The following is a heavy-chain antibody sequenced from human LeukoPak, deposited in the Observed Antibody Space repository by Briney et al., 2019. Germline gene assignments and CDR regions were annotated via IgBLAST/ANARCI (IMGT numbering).Heavy chain of an antibody. CDR3: AKGRIAAARPYYFGY. D-gene: IGHD6-13*01. CDR1: GFTFRSYA. J-gene: IGHJ4*02. Sequence: GGSLRLSCAASGFTFRSYAMNWVRQAPGRGLEWVSSLSGSGGDTYYADSVKGRFTISRDNSKNTLYLQMTRLRVEDAAVYYWAKGRIAAARPYYFGYWGQGTLVTVSS. V-gene: IGHV3-23*01. CDR2: LSGSGGDT.